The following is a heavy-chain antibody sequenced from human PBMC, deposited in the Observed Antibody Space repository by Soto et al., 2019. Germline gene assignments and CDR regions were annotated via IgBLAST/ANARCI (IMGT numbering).Heavy chain of an antibody. J-gene: IGHJ4*02. Sequence: GGSLRLSCAASGFTFSNYRMSWVRQAPGKGLEWVANIKQDGSEKYYVDSVKGRFTISRDNAKNSLYLQMNSLRAEDTAVYYCAGEGRGYCSSSSCPGIWGQGTLVTVSS. CDR1: GFTFSNYR. V-gene: IGHV3-7*01. D-gene: IGHD2-2*01. CDR2: IKQDGSEK. CDR3: AGEGRGYCSSSSCPGI.